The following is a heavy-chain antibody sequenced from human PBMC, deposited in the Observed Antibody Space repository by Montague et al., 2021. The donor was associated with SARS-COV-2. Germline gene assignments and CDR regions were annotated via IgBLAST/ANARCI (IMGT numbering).Heavy chain of an antibody. Sequence: SETLSLTCTVSGGSISSYYWSWIRQPPGKGLEWIGYIYYSGSTNXNPSLKSRVTISVDTSKNQFSLKLSSVTAADTAVYYCARTYYGILTGYYNRGGFDIWGQGTMVTVSS. D-gene: IGHD3-9*01. V-gene: IGHV4-59*08. CDR2: IYYSGST. CDR3: ARTYYGILTGYYNRGGFDI. J-gene: IGHJ3*02. CDR1: GGSISSYY.